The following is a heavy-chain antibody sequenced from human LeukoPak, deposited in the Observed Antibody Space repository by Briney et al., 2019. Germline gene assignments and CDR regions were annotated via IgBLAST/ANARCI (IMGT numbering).Heavy chain of an antibody. V-gene: IGHV3-7*05. CDR2: IKHDGSQK. CDR1: GITFRSYG. CDR3: ARDGMGGIKAFDI. Sequence: GGSLRLSCAASGITFRSYGMHWVRQAPGRGLEWVANIKHDGSQKYYVDSVKGRITISRDNAKNSLYLQMTSLRAEDTAVYYCARDGMGGIKAFDIWGQGTMVTVSS. D-gene: IGHD3-10*01. J-gene: IGHJ3*02.